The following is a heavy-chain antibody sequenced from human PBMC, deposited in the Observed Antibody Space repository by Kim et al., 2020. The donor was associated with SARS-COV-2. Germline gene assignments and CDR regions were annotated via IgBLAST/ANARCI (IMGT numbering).Heavy chain of an antibody. CDR1: GGSISSYY. D-gene: IGHD2-8*02. CDR2: IYYSGRT. Sequence: SETLSLTCTVSGGSISSYYWSWIRQPPGKGLEWIGDIYYSGRTSYNPSLKGRVNMSVDTSKTHFSLKLSSVTAADTAGYYCSGSLCGGGCSNPSMWAYLDPWGRGTLVTVPS. V-gene: IGHV4-59*01. J-gene: IGHJ5*02. CDR3: SGSLCGGGCSNPSMWAYLDP.